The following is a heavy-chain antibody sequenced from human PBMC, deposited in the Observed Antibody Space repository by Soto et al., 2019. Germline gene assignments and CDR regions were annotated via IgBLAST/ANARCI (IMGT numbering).Heavy chain of an antibody. J-gene: IGHJ4*02. Sequence: ESGGGLVQPGGSLRLSCAASGFTFSSYEMNWVRQAPGKGLEWVSYISSSGSTIYYADSVKGRFTISRDNAKNSLYLQMNSLRAEDTAVYYCERANAARPVFDYWGQGTLVTVSS. D-gene: IGHD6-6*01. V-gene: IGHV3-48*03. CDR1: GFTFSSYE. CDR2: ISSSGSTI. CDR3: ERANAARPVFDY.